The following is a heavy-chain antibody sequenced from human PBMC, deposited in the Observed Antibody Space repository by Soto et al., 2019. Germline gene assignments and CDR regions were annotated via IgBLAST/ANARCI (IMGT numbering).Heavy chain of an antibody. Sequence: QVQLVQSGSEVKKPGSSVKVSCKASGGTFSSHAISWVRQAPGQGLEWMGCIIPIFGATNYAQKFQGRVTITADESTATAYMKLSSLRSEDRAVYYCARAPFYAVWSGYYREKDFDCWGRGSLVTVSS. V-gene: IGHV1-69*12. J-gene: IGHJ4*02. CDR2: IIPIFGAT. D-gene: IGHD3-3*01. CDR1: GGTFSSHA. CDR3: ARAPFYAVWSGYYREKDFDC.